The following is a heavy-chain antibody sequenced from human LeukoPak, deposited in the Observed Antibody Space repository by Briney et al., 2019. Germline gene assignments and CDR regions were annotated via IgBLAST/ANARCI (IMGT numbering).Heavy chain of an antibody. J-gene: IGHJ6*02. Sequence: GASVKVSCKASGYTFTSYGISWVRQAPGQGLEWMGWISAYNGNTNYAQKLQGRVTMTTDTSTSTAYMELRSLRSDDTAVYYCARALSSGWYDYYYYGMDIWGQGTTVTVSS. CDR1: GYTFTSYG. CDR2: ISAYNGNT. V-gene: IGHV1-18*01. D-gene: IGHD6-19*01. CDR3: ARALSSGWYDYYYYGMDI.